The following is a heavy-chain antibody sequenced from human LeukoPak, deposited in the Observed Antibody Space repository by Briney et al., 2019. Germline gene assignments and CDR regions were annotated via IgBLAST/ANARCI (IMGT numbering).Heavy chain of an antibody. Sequence: KPPETLSLTCTVSNDSVSSTNYYWSWIRQPPGKGLEWVVYIYYSGRTNYNPSLKRRATTSVNTSKNQFSLKLTSVSAADTAVYYCARFLMYHYGSGPFKNWVDPWGQGTLVTVSS. D-gene: IGHD3-10*01. CDR2: IYYSGRT. CDR3: ARFLMYHYGSGPFKNWVDP. J-gene: IGHJ5*02. V-gene: IGHV4-61*01. CDR1: NDSVSSTNYY.